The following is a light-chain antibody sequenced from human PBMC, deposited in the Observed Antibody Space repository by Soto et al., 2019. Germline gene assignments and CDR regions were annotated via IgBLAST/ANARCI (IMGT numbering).Light chain of an antibody. V-gene: IGKV3-15*01. CDR1: QSVNSN. CDR3: QEYNTWPWT. J-gene: IGKJ1*01. Sequence: EVVLTQSPDTLSLPPGERATLSCRASQSVNSNLAWYQQKLGQAPRVLIFGASTRATGIPARFSGSGSGTEFSLTINSLQSEDFAVYYCQEYNTWPWTFGQGTKVDIK. CDR2: GAS.